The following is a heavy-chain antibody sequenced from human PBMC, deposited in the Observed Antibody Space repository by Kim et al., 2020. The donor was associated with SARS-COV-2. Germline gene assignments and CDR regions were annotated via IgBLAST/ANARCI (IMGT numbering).Heavy chain of an antibody. D-gene: IGHD6-13*01. J-gene: IGHJ4*02. CDR3: TSSSTYFFDY. V-gene: IGHV3-23*01. CDR2: T. Sequence: TYYADPGRGRFTLSTDNPTNTLYLQMNSLRADDTAVYYCTSSSTYFFDYWGQGTLVTVSS.